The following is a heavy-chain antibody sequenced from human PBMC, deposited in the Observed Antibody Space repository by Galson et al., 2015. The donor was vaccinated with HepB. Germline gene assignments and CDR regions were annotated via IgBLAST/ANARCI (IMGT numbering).Heavy chain of an antibody. CDR1: AYTFTSYD. CDR2: MNPNRGKI. V-gene: IGHV1-8*01. Sequence: SVKVSCKASAYTFTSYDISWVRQAPGQGLEWMGGMNPNRGKIDYAQKFQGRVTMTRSTSTSTAYMELSSLRSEDTAVYYCARGTWFGELSALRFDPWGQGTLVTVSS. D-gene: IGHD3-10*01. J-gene: IGHJ5*02. CDR3: ARGTWFGELSALRFDP.